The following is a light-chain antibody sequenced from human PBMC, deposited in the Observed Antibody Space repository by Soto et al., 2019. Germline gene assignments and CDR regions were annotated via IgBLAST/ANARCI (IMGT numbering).Light chain of an antibody. V-gene: IGKV3D-15*01. J-gene: IGKJ5*01. CDR2: GAF. CDR1: PSVTNY. CDR3: QQYNSYSRT. Sequence: EIVLTQSPATLSLSPGERATLSCRASPSVTNYLAWYQQKPGQAPRLVIYGAFNRATGIPARFSGSGSGTEFTLTISSLQSEDFATYYCQQYNSYSRTFGQGTRLEIK.